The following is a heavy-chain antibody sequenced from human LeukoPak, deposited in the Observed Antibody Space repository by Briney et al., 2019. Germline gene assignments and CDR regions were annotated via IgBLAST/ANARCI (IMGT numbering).Heavy chain of an antibody. CDR1: GYTFTSYD. J-gene: IGHJ4*02. Sequence: ASVKVSCKASGYTFTSYDINWVRQATGQVLEWMGWMNPNSGNTGYAQKFQGRVTMTRNTSISTAYMELSSLRSEDPAVYSCARGPRLRSASPIKRFFAYWGQGTLVTVSS. V-gene: IGHV1-8*01. CDR2: MNPNSGNT. CDR3: ARGPRLRSASPIKRFFAY. D-gene: IGHD3-16*01.